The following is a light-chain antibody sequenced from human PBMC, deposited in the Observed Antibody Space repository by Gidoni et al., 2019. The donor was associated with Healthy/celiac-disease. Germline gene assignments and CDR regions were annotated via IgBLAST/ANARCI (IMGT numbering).Light chain of an antibody. J-gene: IGKJ1*01. V-gene: IGKV2-28*01. CDR2: LGS. CDR1: QSLLHSNGYNY. CDR3: MQALQTPRT. Sequence: IVMTQSPLSLPVTPGEPASISYRSSQSLLHSNGYNYLEWYLQKPGQSPQLLIYLGSTRASGGPDGFSSSRSGTDFTLKISRVEAEDVGVYYCMQALQTPRTFGQGTKVEIK.